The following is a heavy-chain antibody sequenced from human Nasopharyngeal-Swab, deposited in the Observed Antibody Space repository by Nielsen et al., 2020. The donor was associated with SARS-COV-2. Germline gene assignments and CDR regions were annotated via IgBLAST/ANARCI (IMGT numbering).Heavy chain of an antibody. CDR3: ARGYTAMVTGWFDP. CDR1: GGTFISYA. D-gene: IGHD5-18*01. V-gene: IGHV1-69*13. Sequence: SVKVSCKASGGTFISYAISWVRQAPGQGLEWMGGIIPIFGTANYAQKFQGRVTITADESTSTAYMELSSLRSEDTAVYYCARGYTAMVTGWFDPWGQGTLVTVSS. J-gene: IGHJ5*02. CDR2: IIPIFGTA.